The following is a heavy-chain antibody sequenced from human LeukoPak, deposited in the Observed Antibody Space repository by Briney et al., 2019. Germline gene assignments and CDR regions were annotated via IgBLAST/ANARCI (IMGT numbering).Heavy chain of an antibody. V-gene: IGHV1-69*13. CDR2: IVPIFGTA. CDR1: GGTFSSYA. J-gene: IGHJ6*03. CDR3: ARGYYYGSGSYSQDYYYYSMDV. Sequence: ASVKVSCKASGGTFSSYAISWVRQAPRQGLDWMGGIVPIFGTANYAQKVQGRVRITADESTNTAYMELSSMRSEETAVYYCARGYYYGSGSYSQDYYYYSMDVWGKGTTVTISS. D-gene: IGHD3-10*01.